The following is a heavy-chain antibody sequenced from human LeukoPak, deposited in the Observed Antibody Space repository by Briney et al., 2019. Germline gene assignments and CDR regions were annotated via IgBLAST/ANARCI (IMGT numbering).Heavy chain of an antibody. CDR1: GGSISSYY. D-gene: IGHD1-7*01. V-gene: IGHV4-59*01. J-gene: IGHJ6*02. Sequence: SETLSLTCTVSGGSISSYYWSWIRQPPGKGLEWIGYIYYSGSTNYNPSLKSRVTISVDTSKNQFSLKLSSVTAADTAVYYCAILWNSYGPESMDVWGQGTTVTVSS. CDR2: IYYSGST. CDR3: AILWNSYGPESMDV.